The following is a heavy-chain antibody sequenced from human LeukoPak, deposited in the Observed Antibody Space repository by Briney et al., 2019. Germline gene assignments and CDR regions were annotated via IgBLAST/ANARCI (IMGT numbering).Heavy chain of an antibody. CDR2: IYYTGST. J-gene: IGHJ4*02. Sequence: SETLSLTCTVSGGSIDSYYWGWIRQPPGKGLEWIGHIYYTGSTEYHPSLKSRVTISLDTSKNQFSLKLTSVTAADTAVYYCARVYQSAEYYFDYWGEGNLVSVSS. D-gene: IGHD2-2*01. CDR3: ARVYQSAEYYFDY. V-gene: IGHV4-59*01. CDR1: GGSIDSYY.